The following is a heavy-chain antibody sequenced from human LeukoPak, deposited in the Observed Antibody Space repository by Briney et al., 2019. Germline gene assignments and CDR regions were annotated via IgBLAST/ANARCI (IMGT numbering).Heavy chain of an antibody. Sequence: GGSLRLSCAASGFTFSSYAMSWVRQAPGKGLEWVSAISGSGGSTYYADSVKGRFTISRDNSKNTLYLQMNSLRAEDTAVYYCAKSQGQYQLLYYPDAFDIWGQGTMVTVSS. D-gene: IGHD2-2*02. CDR2: ISGSGGST. V-gene: IGHV3-23*01. J-gene: IGHJ3*02. CDR1: GFTFSSYA. CDR3: AKSQGQYQLLYYPDAFDI.